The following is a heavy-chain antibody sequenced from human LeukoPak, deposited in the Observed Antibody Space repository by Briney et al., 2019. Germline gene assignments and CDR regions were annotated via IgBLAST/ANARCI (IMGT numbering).Heavy chain of an antibody. J-gene: IGHJ4*02. D-gene: IGHD1-26*01. CDR2: INHSGST. V-gene: IGHV4-34*01. CDR3: ARGRYIVGSDY. CDR1: GGSFSGYY. Sequence: KPSETLSLTCAVYGGSFSGYYWSWIRQPPGKGLEWIGEINHSGSTNYNPSLKSRVTISVDTSKNQFSLKLSSVTAADTAVYYCARGRYIVGSDYWGQGTLVTVSS.